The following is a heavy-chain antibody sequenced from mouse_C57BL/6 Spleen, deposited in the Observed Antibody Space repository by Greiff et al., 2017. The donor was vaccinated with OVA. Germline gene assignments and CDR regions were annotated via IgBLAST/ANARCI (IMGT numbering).Heavy chain of an antibody. CDR3: AREGPYDYDYPFFAY. D-gene: IGHD2-4*01. CDR1: GYSITSGYY. CDR2: ISYDGSN. V-gene: IGHV3-6*01. J-gene: IGHJ3*01. Sequence: VQLQQSGPGLVKPSQSLSLTCSVTGYSITSGYYWNWIRQFPGNKLEWMGYISYDGSNNYNPSLKNRISITRDTSKNQFFLKLNSVTTEDTATYYCAREGPYDYDYPFFAYWGQGTLVTVSA.